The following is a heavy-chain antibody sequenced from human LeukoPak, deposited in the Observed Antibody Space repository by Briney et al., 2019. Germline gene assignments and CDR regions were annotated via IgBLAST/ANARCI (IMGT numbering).Heavy chain of an antibody. CDR2: ISGSGATT. Sequence: GGSLRLSCAASGFTFSSYVTTWVRQAPGKGLEWVSTISGSGATTYYADSVKGRFIISRDNSKNTLSLQMNSLRAEDTAVYYCAKIAGFGEWGPNYFDYWGQGTLVTVSS. CDR3: AKIAGFGEWGPNYFDY. CDR1: GFTFSSYV. V-gene: IGHV3-23*01. J-gene: IGHJ4*02. D-gene: IGHD3-10*01.